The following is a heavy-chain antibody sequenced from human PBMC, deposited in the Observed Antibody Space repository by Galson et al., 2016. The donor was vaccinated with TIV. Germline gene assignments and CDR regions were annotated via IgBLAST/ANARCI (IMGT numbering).Heavy chain of an antibody. CDR2: INPITGIT. J-gene: IGHJ4*02. D-gene: IGHD3-22*01. Sequence: SVKVSCKASGYTFTRHYMHWVRQAPGQGLEWMGIINPITGITTYAQNFQGRVTMTRDTSTSTVQMELSSLRSEDTAVYYCARWLHSSGYYYFDYWGQGSLITVSS. CDR3: ARWLHSSGYYYFDY. CDR1: GYTFTRHY. V-gene: IGHV1-46*01.